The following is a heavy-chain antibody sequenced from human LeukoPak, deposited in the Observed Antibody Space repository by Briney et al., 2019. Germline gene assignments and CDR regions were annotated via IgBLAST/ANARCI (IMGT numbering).Heavy chain of an antibody. CDR2: IERDGSKK. V-gene: IGHV3-7*01. J-gene: IGHJ4*02. CDR1: GFTFSSFW. D-gene: IGHD6-13*01. CDR3: ATAPAAADSF. Sequence: GGSLRLSCAASGFTFSSFWLTWVRQAPGKGLEWVDNIERDGSKKTYVDSVKGRFTISRDNAKNSLYLQMSSLRAEDTAVYYCATAPAAADSFWGQGTLVAVSA.